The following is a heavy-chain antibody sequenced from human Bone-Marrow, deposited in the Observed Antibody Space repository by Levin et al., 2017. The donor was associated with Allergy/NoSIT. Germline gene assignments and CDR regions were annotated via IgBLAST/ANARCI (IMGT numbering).Heavy chain of an antibody. V-gene: IGHV1-3*04. J-gene: IGHJ3*02. D-gene: IGHD3-10*01. CDR2: VNTGSGGT. CDR1: GYSFTSYA. CDR3: AKQHPSGAYPRYAFQM. Sequence: ASVKVSCQASGYSFTSYAIHWVRQAPGQRLEWMGWVNTGSGGTKYSQNFQGRVTITRDPPASTAYMELGSLRPEDTAVYYCAKQHPSGAYPRYAFQMWGQGTMVTVSS.